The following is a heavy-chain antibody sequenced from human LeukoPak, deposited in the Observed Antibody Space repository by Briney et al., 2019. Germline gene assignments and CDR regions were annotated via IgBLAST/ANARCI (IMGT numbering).Heavy chain of an antibody. V-gene: IGHV3-21*01. Sequence: PGGSLRLSCAASGFTFSSYSMNWVRQAPGKGLEWVSSISSSSSYIHNADSVKGRFTISRDNSKNTLYLQMGSLRAEDMAVYYCAREYGSGWYVGFDYWGQGTLVTVSS. CDR1: GFTFSSYS. J-gene: IGHJ4*02. CDR2: ISSSSSYI. D-gene: IGHD6-19*01. CDR3: AREYGSGWYVGFDY.